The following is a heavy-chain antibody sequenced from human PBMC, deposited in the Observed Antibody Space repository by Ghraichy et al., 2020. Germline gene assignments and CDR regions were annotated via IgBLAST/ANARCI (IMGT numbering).Heavy chain of an antibody. J-gene: IGHJ6*02. V-gene: IGHV3-23*01. Sequence: GGSLRLSCAASGFTFSSYAMSWVRQAPGKGLEWVSAISGSGGSTYYADSVKGRFTISRDNSKNTLYLQMNSLRAEDTAVYYCAKDSRAYSGSYYDLYYYGMDVWGQGTTVTVSS. CDR1: GFTFSSYA. D-gene: IGHD1-26*01. CDR2: ISGSGGST. CDR3: AKDSRAYSGSYYDLYYYGMDV.